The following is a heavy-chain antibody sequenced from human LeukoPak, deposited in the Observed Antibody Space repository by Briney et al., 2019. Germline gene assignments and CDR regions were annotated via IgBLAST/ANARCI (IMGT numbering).Heavy chain of an antibody. V-gene: IGHV3-7*01. Sequence: GGSLRLSCAASGFTFSIYWTSWVRQAPGKGLEGVANIKQDGSEKYYVDSVKGRFTISRDNAKNSLYLQMNSLRAEDTAVYYCARAPEWGRYFDYWGQGTLVTVSS. D-gene: IGHD2-8*01. CDR1: GFTFSIYW. J-gene: IGHJ4*02. CDR3: ARAPEWGRYFDY. CDR2: IKQDGSEK.